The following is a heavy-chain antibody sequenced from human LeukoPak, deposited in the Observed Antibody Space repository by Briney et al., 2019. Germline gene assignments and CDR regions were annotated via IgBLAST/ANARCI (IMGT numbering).Heavy chain of an antibody. CDR2: IYYSGST. J-gene: IGHJ5*02. D-gene: IGHD5-18*01. Sequence: SETLSLTCAVYGGSFSGYYWSWIRQPPGKGLEWIGSIYYSGSTYYNPSLKSRVTISVDTSKNQFSLKLSSVTAADTAVYYCARAMVTGDWFDPWGQGTLVTVSS. V-gene: IGHV4-34*01. CDR1: GGSFSGYY. CDR3: ARAMVTGDWFDP.